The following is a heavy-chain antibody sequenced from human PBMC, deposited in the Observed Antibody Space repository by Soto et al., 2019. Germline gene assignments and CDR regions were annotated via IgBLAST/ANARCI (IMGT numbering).Heavy chain of an antibody. D-gene: IGHD3-16*02. V-gene: IGHV3-30*18. CDR2: ISYDGSNK. CDR3: ANLLYYDYVWGSYRYFSGNDAYDY. J-gene: IGHJ4*02. Sequence: GGSLRLSCAASGFTFSSYGMHWVRQAPGKGLEWVAVISYDGSNKYYADSVKGRFTISRDNSKNTLYLQMNSLRAEDTAVYYCANLLYYDYVWGSYRYFSGNDAYDYWGQGTLVTVSS. CDR1: GFTFSSYG.